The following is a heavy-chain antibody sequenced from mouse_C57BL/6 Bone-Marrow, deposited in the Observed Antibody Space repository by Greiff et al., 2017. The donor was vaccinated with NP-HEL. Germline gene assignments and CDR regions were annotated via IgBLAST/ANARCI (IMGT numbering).Heavy chain of an antibody. J-gene: IGHJ1*03. CDR1: GYSFTGYY. CDR2: IYPYNGVS. Sequence: VQLKESGPELVKPGASVKISCKASGYSFTGYYMHWVKQSHGNILDWIGYIYPYNGVSSYNQKFKGKATLTVDKSSSTAYMELRSLTSEDSAVYYCARRGAGTRWYFDVWGTGTTVTVSS. CDR3: ARRGAGTRWYFDV. V-gene: IGHV1-31*01. D-gene: IGHD4-1*01.